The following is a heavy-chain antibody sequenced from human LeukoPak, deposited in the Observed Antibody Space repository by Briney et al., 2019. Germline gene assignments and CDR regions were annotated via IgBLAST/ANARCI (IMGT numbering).Heavy chain of an antibody. CDR2: IYYSGST. CDR1: GGSISSYY. CDR3: ARAAYSSGWGLFDY. V-gene: IGHV4-59*08. J-gene: IGHJ4*02. D-gene: IGHD6-19*01. Sequence: SETLSLTCTVPGGSISSYYWSWIRQPPGKGLEWIGYIYYSGSTNYNPSLKSRVTISVDTSKNQFSLKLSSVTAADTAVYYCARAAYSSGWGLFDYWGQGTLVTVSS.